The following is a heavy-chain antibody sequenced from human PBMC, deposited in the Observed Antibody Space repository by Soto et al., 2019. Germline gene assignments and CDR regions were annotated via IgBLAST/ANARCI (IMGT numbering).Heavy chain of an antibody. CDR3: ARAHSTGYYDSSGYYLVDC. J-gene: IGHJ4*02. CDR2: ISYDGNQK. Sequence: GVPRSRSCPVSAVPFSTYGMHWVGPAPGRGLEWVAVISYDGNQKYYADSVKGRFTVSRDNSKNTLYLQMNSLRADDTAVFYCARAHSTGYYDSSGYYLVDCWGQGTRVTVSS. D-gene: IGHD3-22*01. CDR1: AVPFSTYG. V-gene: IGHV3-30*03.